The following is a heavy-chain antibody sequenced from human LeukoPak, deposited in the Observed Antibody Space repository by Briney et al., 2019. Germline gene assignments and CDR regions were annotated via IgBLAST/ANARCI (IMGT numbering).Heavy chain of an antibody. CDR3: ARSLYDSSGLDY. V-gene: IGHV1-18*01. Sequence: ASVKVSYKASGYTFINYGISWVRQAPGQGLEWMGWISGYNGNTNYAQKLQGRVTMTTDTSTSTAYMELRSLRSDDTAVYYCARSLYDSSGLDYWGQGTLVTVSS. CDR2: ISGYNGNT. D-gene: IGHD3-22*01. J-gene: IGHJ4*02. CDR1: GYTFINYG.